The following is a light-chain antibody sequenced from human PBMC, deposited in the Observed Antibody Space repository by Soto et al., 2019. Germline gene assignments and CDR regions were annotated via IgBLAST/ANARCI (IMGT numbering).Light chain of an antibody. CDR3: SSYTTSTTYV. CDR2: DVS. V-gene: IGLV2-14*01. J-gene: IGLJ1*01. CDR1: SSDVGRCNY. Sequence: QSALTQPASVSGSPGQSITISCTGTSSDVGRCNYVSWYQHHPGKAPRLMIYDVSNRPSGVSNRFSGSKSGNTASLTISGLQAEDEADYYCSSYTTSTTYVFGTGTKLTVL.